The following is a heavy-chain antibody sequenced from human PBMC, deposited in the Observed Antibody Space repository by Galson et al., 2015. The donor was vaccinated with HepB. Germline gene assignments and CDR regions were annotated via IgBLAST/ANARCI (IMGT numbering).Heavy chain of an antibody. D-gene: IGHD2-2*01. Sequence: SVKVSCKASGGTFSSYAISWVRQAPGQGLEWMGGIIPIFGIANYAQKFQGRVTITADESTSTAYMELSSLRSEDTAVYYCARDAVVRDIVVVQYYYGMDVWGQGTTVTVSS. CDR1: GGTFSSYA. J-gene: IGHJ6*02. CDR2: IIPIFGIA. V-gene: IGHV1-69*13. CDR3: ARDAVVRDIVVVQYYYGMDV.